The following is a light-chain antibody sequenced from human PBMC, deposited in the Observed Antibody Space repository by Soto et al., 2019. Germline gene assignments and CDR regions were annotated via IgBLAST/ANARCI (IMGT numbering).Light chain of an antibody. CDR2: DAS. CDR1: QRISSW. J-gene: IGKJ5*01. CDR3: QQYNSYRIT. Sequence: DIPMTQSPSALSATVGDRVTITCRASQRISSWLAWYQQKPGKAPKLLIYDASSLESGVPSRFSGSGSGTEFTLTISSLQPDDFATYYCQQYNSYRITFGQGTRLEIK. V-gene: IGKV1-5*01.